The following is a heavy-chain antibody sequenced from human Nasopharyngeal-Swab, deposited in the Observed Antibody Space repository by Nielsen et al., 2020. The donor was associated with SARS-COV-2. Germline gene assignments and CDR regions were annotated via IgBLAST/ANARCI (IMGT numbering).Heavy chain of an antibody. D-gene: IGHD6-13*01. CDR2: IYWDDDK. Sequence: SGPTLVKPTQTLTLTCTFSGFSLSTSGVGVGWIRQPPGKALEWLALIYWDDDKRYSPSLKSRLTITKDTSKNQVVLTMTNMDPVDTATYYCAHRLWQSQQQLVLVDAFDIWGQGTMVTVSS. CDR1: GFSLSTSGVG. V-gene: IGHV2-5*02. CDR3: AHRLWQSQQQLVLVDAFDI. J-gene: IGHJ3*02.